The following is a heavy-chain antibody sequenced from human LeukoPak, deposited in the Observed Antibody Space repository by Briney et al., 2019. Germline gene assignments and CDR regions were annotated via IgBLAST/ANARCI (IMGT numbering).Heavy chain of an antibody. CDR2: NYYSGST. CDR1: GGSISSYY. J-gene: IGHJ4*02. V-gene: IGHV4-59*01. D-gene: IGHD3-22*01. Sequence: PSETLSLTCTVSGGSISSYYWSWIRQPPGKGLEWIGYNYYSGSTNYNPSLKSRVTISVDTSKNQFSPKLSSVTAADTAVYYCARGGGAYYYDSSGYDYWGQGTLVTVSS. CDR3: ARGGGAYYYDSSGYDY.